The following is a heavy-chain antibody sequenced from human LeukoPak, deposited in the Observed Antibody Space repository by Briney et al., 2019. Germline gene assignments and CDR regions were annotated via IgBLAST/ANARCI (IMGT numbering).Heavy chain of an antibody. V-gene: IGHV3-23*01. J-gene: IGHJ4*02. Sequence: GGSLRLSCAASGFTFSSYAMIWVRQAPGKGLDWVSSISDDGDDTYYADSVRGRFTISRDKSTNTLYLQMNSLRADDTAVYYCAKGYYGNYVAVDYWGQGTLVTVSS. D-gene: IGHD4-11*01. CDR3: AKGYYGNYVAVDY. CDR1: GFTFSSYA. CDR2: ISDDGDDT.